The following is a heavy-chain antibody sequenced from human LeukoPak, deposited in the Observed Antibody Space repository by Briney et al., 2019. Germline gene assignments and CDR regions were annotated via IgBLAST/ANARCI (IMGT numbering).Heavy chain of an antibody. V-gene: IGHV1-2*02. CDR2: INPNSGGT. CDR1: GYTFTDYY. D-gene: IGHD2-2*02. J-gene: IGHJ3*02. Sequence: GASVKVSCKASGYTFTDYYMNWVRQAPGQGLEWMGWINPNSGGTNYAQKFQGRVTMTRDTSISTAYMELSRLRSDDTAVYYCAREGGVVPAAIVPAFDIWGQGTMVTVSS. CDR3: AREGGVVPAAIVPAFDI.